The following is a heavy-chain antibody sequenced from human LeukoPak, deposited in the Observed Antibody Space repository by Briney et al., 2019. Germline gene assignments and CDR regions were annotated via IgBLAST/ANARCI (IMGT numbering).Heavy chain of an antibody. Sequence: GRSLRLSCAASGFTFSNYDIHWVRQAPGKGLEWVAVISYDGSNKYYADSVKGRFTISRDNSKNTLYLQMNSLRAEDTAMYFCAKVIAVAGPPYFDYWGQGTLVTVSS. V-gene: IGHV3-30*18. J-gene: IGHJ4*02. CDR2: ISYDGSNK. CDR1: GFTFSNYD. CDR3: AKVIAVAGPPYFDY. D-gene: IGHD6-19*01.